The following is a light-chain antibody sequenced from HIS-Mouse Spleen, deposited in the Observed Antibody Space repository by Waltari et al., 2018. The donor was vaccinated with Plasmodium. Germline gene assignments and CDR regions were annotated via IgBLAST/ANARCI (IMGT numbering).Light chain of an antibody. CDR1: SSDVGSYNL. V-gene: IGLV2-23*03. CDR2: EGS. Sequence: QSALTQPASVSGSPGQSITISCTGTSSDVGSYNLVSWYQQHPGKAPKLMIYEGSQRPSGVSNGFSGSKSGNTASLTISGLQAEDEADYYCCSYAGSSTFVVFGGGTKLTVL. J-gene: IGLJ2*01. CDR3: CSYAGSSTFVV.